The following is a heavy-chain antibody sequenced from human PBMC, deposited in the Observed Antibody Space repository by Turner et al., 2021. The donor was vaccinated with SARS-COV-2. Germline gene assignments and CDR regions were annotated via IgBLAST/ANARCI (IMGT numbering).Heavy chain of an antibody. V-gene: IGHV3-33*01. D-gene: IGHD6-19*01. CDR1: GFTFSSYG. CDR2: IWYDGSNK. J-gene: IGHJ4*02. Sequence: QVQLVESGGGVVQPGRSLRPCCAASGFTFSSYGMHWVRQAPGKGLEWVAFIWYDGSNKYYADSVKGRFTISRDNSKNTLYLQMNSLRAEDTAVYYWARPIPSYSSGWYGCYFDYWGQGTLVTVSS. CDR3: ARPIPSYSSGWYGCYFDY.